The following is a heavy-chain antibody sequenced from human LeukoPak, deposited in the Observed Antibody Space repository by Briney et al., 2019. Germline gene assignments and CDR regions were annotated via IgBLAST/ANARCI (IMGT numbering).Heavy chain of an antibody. CDR3: ARAGYCSGGSCYGSDY. CDR1: GFTVSSNY. J-gene: IGHJ4*02. CDR2: IYSGGST. V-gene: IGHV3-66*01. D-gene: IGHD2-15*01. Sequence: GGSLRLSCAASGFTVSSNYMSWVRQAPGKGLEWVSVIYSGGSTYYADSVKGRFTISRDNSKNTLYLQMDSLRAEDTAVYYCARAGYCSGGSCYGSDYWGQGTLVSVSS.